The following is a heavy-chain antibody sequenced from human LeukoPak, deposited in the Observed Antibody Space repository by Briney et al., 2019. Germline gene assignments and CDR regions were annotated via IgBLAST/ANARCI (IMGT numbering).Heavy chain of an antibody. CDR3: ARLGRGYADY. D-gene: IGHD5-18*01. CDR2: IYYSGST. CDR1: GGSISSYY. V-gene: IGHV4-59*08. J-gene: IGHJ4*02. Sequence: SETLSLTCTISGGSISSYYWSWIRQPPGKGLEWIGYIYYSGSTNYNPSLKSRVTISVDTSKNQFSLKLSSVTAADTAVYYCARLGRGYADYWGQGTLVTVSS.